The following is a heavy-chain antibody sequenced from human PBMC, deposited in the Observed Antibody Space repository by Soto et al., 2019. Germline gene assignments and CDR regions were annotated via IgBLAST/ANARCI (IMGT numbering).Heavy chain of an antibody. CDR1: GYAFTSYW. Sequence: LKISCTGSGYAFTSYWIAWVRQMPGKGLEWMGIIYPGDSDTRYSPSFQGQVTISADKSITTAYLQWSSLKASDTAMYYCARGYCTTTICDPWFDPWGQGTLVTVSS. D-gene: IGHD2-2*01. CDR2: IYPGDSDT. CDR3: ARGYCTTTICDPWFDP. V-gene: IGHV5-51*01. J-gene: IGHJ5*02.